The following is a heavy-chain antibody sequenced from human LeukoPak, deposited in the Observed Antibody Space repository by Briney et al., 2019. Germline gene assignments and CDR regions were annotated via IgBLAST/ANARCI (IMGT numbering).Heavy chain of an antibody. J-gene: IGHJ4*02. Sequence: GGSLRLSCAVSGFTFDDYAMHWVRQVPGKGLEWVSGINWNSDSIGYADSVKGRFTTSRDNAKNSLYLQMNSLRTEDTALYYCAKDIAEMATSSLFDYWGQGTLVTVSS. V-gene: IGHV3-9*01. CDR3: AKDIAEMATSSLFDY. D-gene: IGHD5-24*01. CDR1: GFTFDDYA. CDR2: INWNSDSI.